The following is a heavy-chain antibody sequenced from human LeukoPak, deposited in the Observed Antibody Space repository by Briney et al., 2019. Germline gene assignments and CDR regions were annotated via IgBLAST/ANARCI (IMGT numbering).Heavy chain of an antibody. V-gene: IGHV5-51*01. D-gene: IGHD1-26*01. Sequence: GESLKISCKGSGYSFTTYWIAWVRQMPGRGLEWMGIISPDDSDIRYSPSFQGHVTISADKSISTAYLQWSSLQASDTAMYYCARLEGSGSYYSYWGQGTLVTVSS. J-gene: IGHJ4*02. CDR3: ARLEGSGSYYSY. CDR1: GYSFTTYW. CDR2: ISPDDSDI.